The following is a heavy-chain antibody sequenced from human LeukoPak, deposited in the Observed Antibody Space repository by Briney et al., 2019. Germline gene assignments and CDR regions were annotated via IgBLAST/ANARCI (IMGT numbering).Heavy chain of an antibody. CDR2: INPNSGGT. D-gene: IGHD6-13*01. CDR1: GYTFTGYY. CDR3: ARVPNPYSSSWADDY. V-gene: IGHV1-2*02. J-gene: IGHJ4*02. Sequence: GASVKVSCKASGYTFTGYYMHWVRQAPGQGLEWMGWINPNSGGTNYAQKFQGRVTMTRDTSISTAYMELSRLRSDDTAVYYCARVPNPYSSSWADDYWGQGTLVTVSS.